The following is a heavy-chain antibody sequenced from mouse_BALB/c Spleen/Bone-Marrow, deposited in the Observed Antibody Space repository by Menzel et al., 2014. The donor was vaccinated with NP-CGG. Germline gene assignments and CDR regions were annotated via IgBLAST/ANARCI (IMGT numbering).Heavy chain of an antibody. D-gene: IGHD2-2*01. CDR3: ARSYGYERSWFAY. CDR2: INPNNGGT. Sequence: EVQLQQSGPEVVKPGASVKIFCKTSGYTFTEYTMHWVKQSHGKSLEWIGGINPNNGGTTYNQKFKGKATLTVDKSSSTAYMELRSLTSEDSAVYYCARSYGYERSWFAYWDQGTLVTVSA. CDR1: GYTFTEYT. V-gene: IGHV1-18*01. J-gene: IGHJ3*01.